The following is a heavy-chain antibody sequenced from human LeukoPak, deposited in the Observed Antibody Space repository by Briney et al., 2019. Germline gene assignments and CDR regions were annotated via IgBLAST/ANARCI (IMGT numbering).Heavy chain of an antibody. CDR1: GFTFSSYW. J-gene: IGHJ4*02. CDR2: IKQDGSEK. V-gene: IGHV3-7*03. Sequence: GGSLRLSCAASGFTFSSYWMNWVRQAPGKGLEWVAKIKQDGSEKYYVDSVKGRFTISRDNAKNSLYLQMNSLRAEDTAVYYCAKWSTYYYESSGYYHFDYWGQGTLVTVSS. CDR3: AKWSTYYYESSGYYHFDY. D-gene: IGHD3-22*01.